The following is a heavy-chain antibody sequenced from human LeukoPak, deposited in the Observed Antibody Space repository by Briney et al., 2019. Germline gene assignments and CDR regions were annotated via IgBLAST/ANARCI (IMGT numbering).Heavy chain of an antibody. CDR3: ARDYYDTSCYPDYFQH. J-gene: IGHJ1*01. V-gene: IGHV1-46*01. CDR2: INPSGGST. Sequence: GASVKDSCKASGYIFTRYYMHWVRQAPGQGLEWMGIINPSGGSTSYAQTFQGRVTMTRDTSTSTVYMELSSLRSEDTAVYFCARDYYDTSCYPDYFQHWGQGTLVTVSS. CDR1: GYIFTRYY. D-gene: IGHD3-22*01.